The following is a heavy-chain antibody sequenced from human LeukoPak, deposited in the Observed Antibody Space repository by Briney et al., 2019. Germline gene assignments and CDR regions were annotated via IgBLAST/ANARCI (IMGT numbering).Heavy chain of an antibody. J-gene: IGHJ3*02. D-gene: IGHD3-10*01. CDR1: SGPISSYY. Sequence: SETLSLTCTVSSGPISSYYWSWIRQPPGKGLEWIGYIYYSGSTNYNPSLKSRVTISVDTSKNQFSLKLSSVTAADTAVYYCARHLNARSGIYYNDAFDIWGQGTMVTVSS. CDR3: ARHLNARSGIYYNDAFDI. CDR2: IYYSGST. V-gene: IGHV4-59*08.